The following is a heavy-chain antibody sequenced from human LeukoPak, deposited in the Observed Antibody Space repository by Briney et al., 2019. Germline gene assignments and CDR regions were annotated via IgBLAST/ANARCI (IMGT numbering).Heavy chain of an antibody. V-gene: IGHV4-59*01. Sequence: PSETLSLTCTVSGGPISSYYWSWIRQPPGKGLEWIGYIYYSGSTNYNPSLKSRVTISVDTSKNQFSLKLSSVTAADTAVYYCASKGSYFRAFDTWGQGTMVTVSS. CDR3: ASKGSYFRAFDT. J-gene: IGHJ3*02. CDR1: GGPISSYY. D-gene: IGHD1-26*01. CDR2: IYYSGST.